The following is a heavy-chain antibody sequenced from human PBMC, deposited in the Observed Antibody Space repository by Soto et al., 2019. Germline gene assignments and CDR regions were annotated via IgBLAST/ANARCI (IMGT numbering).Heavy chain of an antibody. V-gene: IGHV4-39*01. Sequence: KSSETLSLTCTVSGGSISSSSYYWGWIRQPPGKGLEWIGSIYYSGSTYYNPSLKSRVTISVDTSKNQFSLKLSSVTAADTAVYYCARYKGSDQDWDDWYFDLWGRGTLVTVSS. CDR3: ARYKGSDQDWDDWYFDL. J-gene: IGHJ2*01. CDR1: GGSISSSSYY. CDR2: IYYSGST. D-gene: IGHD1-1*01.